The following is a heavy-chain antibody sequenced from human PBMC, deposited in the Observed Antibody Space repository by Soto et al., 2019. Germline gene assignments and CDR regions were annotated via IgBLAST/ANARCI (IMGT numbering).Heavy chain of an antibody. CDR3: AKWLSGWGELLGRVDYFDY. CDR1: GFTFSSYA. D-gene: IGHD1-26*01. V-gene: IGHV3-23*01. CDR2: ISGSGGST. Sequence: EVQLLESGGGLVQPGGSLRLSCAASGFTFSSYAMSWVRQAPGKGLEWVSAISGSGGSTYYADSVKGRFTISRDNSKNTLYLQMNSLRAEDTAVYYCAKWLSGWGELLGRVDYFDYWGQGTLVTVSS. J-gene: IGHJ4*02.